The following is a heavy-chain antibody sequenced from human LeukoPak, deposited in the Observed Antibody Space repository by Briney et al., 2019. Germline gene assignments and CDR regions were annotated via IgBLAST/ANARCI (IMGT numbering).Heavy chain of an antibody. D-gene: IGHD1-26*01. J-gene: IGHJ3*02. Sequence: GESLKISCKGSGYSFTSYWIGWVRQMPGKGLEWMAIIYPGDSDTRYDPSFKGQVTISADKSINTAYLQWGSLKASDTAMYYCARLSGSYYSAFDIWGQGTMVTVSS. CDR3: ARLSGSYYSAFDI. CDR1: GYSFTSYW. V-gene: IGHV5-51*01. CDR2: IYPGDSDT.